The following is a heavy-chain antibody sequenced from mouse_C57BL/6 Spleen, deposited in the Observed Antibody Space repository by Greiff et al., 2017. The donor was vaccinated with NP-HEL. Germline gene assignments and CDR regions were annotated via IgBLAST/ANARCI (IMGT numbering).Heavy chain of an antibody. Sequence: EVMLVESGGGLVQPGGSMKLSCVASGFTFSNYWMNWVRQSPEKGLEWVAQIRLKSDNYATHYAESVKGRFTISRDDSKSSVYLQMNNLRAEDTGIYYCTAPSMVTTSALDYWGQGTTLTVSS. D-gene: IGHD2-1*01. J-gene: IGHJ2*01. CDR3: TAPSMVTTSALDY. CDR1: GFTFSNYW. V-gene: IGHV6-3*01. CDR2: IRLKSDNYAT.